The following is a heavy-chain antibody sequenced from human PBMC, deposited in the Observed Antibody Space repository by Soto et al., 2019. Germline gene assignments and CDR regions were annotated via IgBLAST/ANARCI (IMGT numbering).Heavy chain of an antibody. CDR1: GFTFSTYS. Sequence: EVQLLESGGGLVQPGGSLRLSCAASGFTFSTYSMAWVRQAPGKGLAWVSGLSGGGANTFYADSVKGRFTISVDNSKNTVYLQMNSLRVEDTAVYYGARCDGYGDEWGQGTLVTVSS. V-gene: IGHV3-23*01. CDR3: ARCDGYGDE. CDR2: LSGGGANT. J-gene: IGHJ4*02. D-gene: IGHD2-21*02.